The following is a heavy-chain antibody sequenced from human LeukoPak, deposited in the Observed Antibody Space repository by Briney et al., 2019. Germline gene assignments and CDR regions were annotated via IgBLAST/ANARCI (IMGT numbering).Heavy chain of an antibody. D-gene: IGHD6-13*01. CDR2: ISYDGSNK. CDR3: AKELEQQLVRPYGMDV. J-gene: IGHJ6*02. V-gene: IGHV3-30*18. Sequence: GGSLRLSCAASGFTFSSYGMHWVRQAPGKGLEWVAVISYDGSNKYYADSVKGRFTISRDNSKNTLYLQMNSLRAEDTAVYYCAKELEQQLVRPYGMDVWGQGTTVTVSS. CDR1: GFTFSSYG.